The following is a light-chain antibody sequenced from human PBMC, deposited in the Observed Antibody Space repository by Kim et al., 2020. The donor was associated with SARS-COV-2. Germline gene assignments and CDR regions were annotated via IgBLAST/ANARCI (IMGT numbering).Light chain of an antibody. V-gene: IGKV3D-20*02. J-gene: IGKJ4*01. CDR1: QTITSTY. CDR3: QQHEDSPLT. CDR2: DIS. Sequence: SPVDRVTPSCRASQTITSTYLAWYQQKPGQAPRLLIYDISNRATGIPDRFSGSGSGRDFTLTISRLEPEDFAVYYCQQHEDSPLTFGGGTKVDIK.